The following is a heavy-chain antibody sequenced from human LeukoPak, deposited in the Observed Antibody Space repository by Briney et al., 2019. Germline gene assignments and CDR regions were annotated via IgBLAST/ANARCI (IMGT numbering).Heavy chain of an antibody. V-gene: IGHV4-39*01. D-gene: IGHD3-22*01. CDR1: GGSISSSSYY. Sequence: PSETLSLTCTVSGGSISSSSYYWGWIRQPPGKGLEWIGSIYNSGSTYYNPSLKSRVTISVDTSKNQFSLKLSSVTAADTAVYYCARRVVVILDNVFDYWGQGTLVTVSS. CDR2: IYNSGST. J-gene: IGHJ4*02. CDR3: ARRVVVILDNVFDY.